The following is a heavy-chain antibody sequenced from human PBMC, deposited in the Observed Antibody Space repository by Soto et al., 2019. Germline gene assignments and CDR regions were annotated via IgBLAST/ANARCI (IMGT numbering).Heavy chain of an antibody. CDR2: VKQDESEK. J-gene: IGHJ4*02. D-gene: IGHD3-3*01. CDR3: VRDARVAYY. Sequence: GESLKISCAASGFNFNGHWMSWVRRAPGKGLEWVANVKQDESEKYYLHSVRGRFTISRDNAKNSLYLQTNSLRAEDTAVYYCVRDARVAYYWGLGTLVTVSS. CDR1: GFNFNGHW. V-gene: IGHV3-7*01.